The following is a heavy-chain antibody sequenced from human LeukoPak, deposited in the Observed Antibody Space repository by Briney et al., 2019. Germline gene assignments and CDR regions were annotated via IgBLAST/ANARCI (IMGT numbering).Heavy chain of an antibody. CDR2: IYYSGST. CDR1: GGSISSYY. Sequence: SETLSLTCTVSGGSISSYYWSWIRQPPGKGLEWIGYIYYSGSTNYNPSLKSRVTISVDTSKNQFSLKLSPVTAADTAVYYCAREGYYYGMDVWGQGTTVTVSS. CDR3: AREGYYYGMDV. J-gene: IGHJ6*02. V-gene: IGHV4-59*01.